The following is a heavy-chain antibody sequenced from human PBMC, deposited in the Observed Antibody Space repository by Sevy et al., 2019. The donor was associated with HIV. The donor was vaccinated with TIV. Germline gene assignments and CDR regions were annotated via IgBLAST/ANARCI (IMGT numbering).Heavy chain of an antibody. V-gene: IGHV3-30-3*01. CDR3: ASPPRSVAGLGDYFDY. CDR1: GFTFSSYA. CDR2: ISYDGSNK. Sequence: GGSLRLSCAASGFTFSSYAMHWVRQAPGKGLEWVAVISYDGSNKYYADSVKGRFTISRDNSKNTLYLQMNSLRAEDTAVYYCASPPRSVAGLGDYFDYWGQGTLVTVSS. D-gene: IGHD6-19*01. J-gene: IGHJ4*02.